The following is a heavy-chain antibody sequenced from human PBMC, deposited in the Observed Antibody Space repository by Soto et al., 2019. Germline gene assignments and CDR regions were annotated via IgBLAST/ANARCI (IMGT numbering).Heavy chain of an antibody. CDR2: IIPIFGTA. V-gene: IGHV1-69*13. Sequence: ASVKVSCKASGYTFTSYAISWVRQAPGQGLEWMGGIIPIFGTANYAQKFQGRVTITADESTSTAYMELSSLRSEDTAVYYCARDLAAVAGPFDYWGQGTLVTVSS. CDR3: ARDLAAVAGPFDY. CDR1: GYTFTSYA. D-gene: IGHD6-19*01. J-gene: IGHJ4*02.